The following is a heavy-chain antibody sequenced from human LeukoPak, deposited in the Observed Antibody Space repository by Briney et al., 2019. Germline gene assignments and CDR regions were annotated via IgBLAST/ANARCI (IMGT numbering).Heavy chain of an antibody. D-gene: IGHD3-3*01. CDR3: ASGYYDFWSGRDVTYFDY. V-gene: IGHV4-38-2*02. CDR1: GYSISSGYY. J-gene: IGHJ4*02. CDR2: IYHSGST. Sequence: PSETLSLTCTVSGYSISSGYYWVWIRQPPGKGLEWIGSIYHSGSTYYNPSLKSRVPISVDTSKNQFSLKLSSVTAADTAVYYCASGYYDFWSGRDVTYFDYWGQGTLVTVSS.